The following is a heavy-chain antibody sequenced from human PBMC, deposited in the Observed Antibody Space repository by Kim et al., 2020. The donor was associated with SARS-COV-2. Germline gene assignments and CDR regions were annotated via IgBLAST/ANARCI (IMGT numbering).Heavy chain of an antibody. CDR3: ARQYSSGWCTRGNDAFDI. V-gene: IGHV4-39*01. CDR1: GGSISSSSYY. Sequence: SETLSLTCTVSGGSISSSSYYWGWIRQPPGKGLEWIGSIYYSGSTYYNPSLKSRVTISVDTSKNQFSLKLSSVTAADTAVYYCARQYSSGWCTRGNDAFDIWGQGTMVTVSS. D-gene: IGHD6-19*01. J-gene: IGHJ3*02. CDR2: IYYSGST.